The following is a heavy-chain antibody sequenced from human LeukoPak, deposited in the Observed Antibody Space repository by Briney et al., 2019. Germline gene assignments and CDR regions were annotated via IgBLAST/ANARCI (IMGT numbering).Heavy chain of an antibody. D-gene: IGHD3-10*01. CDR3: ARVFKSQGIDP. CDR2: MNPNSGNT. V-gene: IGHV1-8*03. J-gene: IGHJ5*02. CDR1: GYTFTSYD. Sequence: GASVKVSCKASGYTFTSYDINWVRQATGQGLEWMGWMNPNSGNTGYAQKFQGRVTITRNTSISTAYMELSSLRSKDTAVYYCARVFKSQGIDPWGQGTLVTVSS.